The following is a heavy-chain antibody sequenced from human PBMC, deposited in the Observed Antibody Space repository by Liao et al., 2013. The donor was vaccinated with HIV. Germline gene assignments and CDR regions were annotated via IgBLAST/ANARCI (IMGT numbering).Heavy chain of an antibody. Sequence: QVQLQESGPRLVKPSETLSLTCTVSGGSISSYYWTWIRQTPGKGLEWIGYIHNSGSTIYNPSLKSRVTISVDTSKNQFSLRMNSVTAADTAMFYCARGAYHMPFDIWGQGTMVIVSS. CDR2: IHNSGST. J-gene: IGHJ3*02. V-gene: IGHV4-59*01. CDR3: ARGAYHMPFDI. CDR1: GGSISSYY.